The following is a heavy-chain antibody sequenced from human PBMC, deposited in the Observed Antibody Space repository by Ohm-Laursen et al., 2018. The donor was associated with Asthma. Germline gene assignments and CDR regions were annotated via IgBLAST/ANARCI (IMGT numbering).Heavy chain of an antibody. J-gene: IGHJ1*01. CDR3: ARIGPEWELPGREYSLHH. Sequence: SLRLSCAASGFSFSDYYISWIRLAPGKGLEWVSYISGPGTYTRYADSVKGRFTISRDNANHALYLQMNSLRAEDTALYYCARIGPEWELPGREYSLHHWGEGTLVTVSS. CDR1: GFSFSDYY. V-gene: IGHV3-11*06. D-gene: IGHD1-26*01. CDR2: ISGPGTYT.